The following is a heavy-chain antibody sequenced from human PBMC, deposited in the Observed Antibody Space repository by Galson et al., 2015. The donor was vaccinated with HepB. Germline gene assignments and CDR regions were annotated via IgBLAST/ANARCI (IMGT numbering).Heavy chain of an antibody. J-gene: IGHJ4*02. CDR1: GYTFTGYY. V-gene: IGHV1-2*02. CDR3: AREPFGGDFPFDY. CDR2: INPNSGGT. D-gene: IGHD2-21*01. Sequence: SVKVSCKASGYTFTGYYMHWVRQAPGQGLEWMGWINPNSGGTNYAQKFQGRVTMTRDTSTSTVYMELSSLRSEDTAVYYCAREPFGGDFPFDYWGQGTLVTVSS.